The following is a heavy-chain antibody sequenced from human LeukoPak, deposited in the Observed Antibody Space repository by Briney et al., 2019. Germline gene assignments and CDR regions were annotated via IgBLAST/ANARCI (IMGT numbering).Heavy chain of an antibody. CDR2: ISAYNGNT. Sequence: ASVKVSCKASGYTFTSYGISWVRQAPGRGLEWMGWISAYNGNTNYAQKLQGRVTMTTDTSTSTAYMELRSLRSDDTAVYYCARESYVGGSFDYWGQGTLVTVSS. CDR3: ARESYVGGSFDY. J-gene: IGHJ4*02. CDR1: GYTFTSYG. D-gene: IGHD3-16*01. V-gene: IGHV1-18*01.